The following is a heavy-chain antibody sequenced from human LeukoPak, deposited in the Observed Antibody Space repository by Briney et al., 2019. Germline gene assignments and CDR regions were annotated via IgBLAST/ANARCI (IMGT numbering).Heavy chain of an antibody. CDR2: IYPGDSDT. Sequence: GESLKISCKGSGYSFTSYWIGWVRQMPGKGLEWMGIIYPGDSDTRYSPSFQGQVTISADKSISTAYLQWSSLKASDTAMYYCARRRVAARPRDPYYYYYMDVWGKGTTVTVSS. D-gene: IGHD6-6*01. CDR3: ARRRVAARPRDPYYYYYMDV. J-gene: IGHJ6*03. CDR1: GYSFTSYW. V-gene: IGHV5-51*01.